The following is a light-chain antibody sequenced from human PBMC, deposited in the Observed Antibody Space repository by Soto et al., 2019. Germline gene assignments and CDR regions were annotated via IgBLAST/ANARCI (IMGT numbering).Light chain of an antibody. J-gene: IGLJ1*01. CDR2: DVS. CDR3: SPYTSSSTLYV. CDR1: SSDVGGYNY. Sequence: QSALTQPASVSGSPGQSITISCTGTSSDVGGYNYVSWYQQHPGKAPKLMIYDVSNRPSGVSNRFSGSKSGNTASLTISGLQAEDEADYYCSPYTSSSTLYVFGTGTKVT. V-gene: IGLV2-14*01.